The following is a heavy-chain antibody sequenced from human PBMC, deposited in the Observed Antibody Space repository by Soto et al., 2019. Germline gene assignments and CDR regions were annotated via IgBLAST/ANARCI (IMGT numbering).Heavy chain of an antibody. CDR1: GFTFSSYA. Sequence: PGGSLRLSCAASGFTFSSYAMHWVRQAPGKGLEWVAVISYDGSNKYYADSVKGRFTISRDNSKNTLYLQMNSLRAEDTAVYYCARDRKQLWLHHYYGMDVWGQGTTVTVSS. CDR2: ISYDGSNK. J-gene: IGHJ6*02. CDR3: ARDRKQLWLHHYYGMDV. V-gene: IGHV3-30-3*01. D-gene: IGHD5-18*01.